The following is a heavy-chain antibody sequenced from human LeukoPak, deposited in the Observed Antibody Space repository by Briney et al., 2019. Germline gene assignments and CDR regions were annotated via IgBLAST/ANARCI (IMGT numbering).Heavy chain of an antibody. D-gene: IGHD2-15*01. CDR2: ISSSGSTI. CDR3: ARDWGYCSGGSCYH. CDR1: GFTFSSYE. J-gene: IGHJ3*01. V-gene: IGHV3-48*03. Sequence: GGSLRLSCAASGFTFSSYEMNWVRQAPGKGLEWVSYISSSGSTIYYADSVKGRFTISRDNAKNSLYLQMNSLRAEDTAVYYCARDWGYCSGGSCYHWGQGTMVTVSS.